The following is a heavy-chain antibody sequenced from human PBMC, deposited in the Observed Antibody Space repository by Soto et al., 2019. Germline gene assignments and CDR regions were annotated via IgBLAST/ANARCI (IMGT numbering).Heavy chain of an antibody. CDR1: GYSFTSYW. Sequence: GESLKISCKGSGYSFTSYWIGWVRQMPGKGLEWMGIIYPGDSDTRYSPSFQGQVTISADKSISTAYLTLRSVTAADTAVYYCARGPRIAAAGNRYYYGMDVWGQGTTVTVSS. J-gene: IGHJ6*02. CDR3: ARGPRIAAAGNRYYYGMDV. D-gene: IGHD6-13*01. V-gene: IGHV5-51*01. CDR2: IYPGDSDT.